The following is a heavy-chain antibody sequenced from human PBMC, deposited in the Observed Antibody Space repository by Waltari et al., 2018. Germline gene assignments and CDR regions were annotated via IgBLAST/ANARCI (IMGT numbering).Heavy chain of an antibody. Sequence: QVQLQESGPGLVKPSQTLSLTCTVSGGSISSGGYSWSWIRQHPGKGLEWIGYIYYSGSTYYNPSLKSRVTISVDTSKNQFSLKLSSVTAADTAVYDCARVGGYYYYLGDWGQGTLVTVSS. D-gene: IGHD3-22*01. CDR3: ARVGGYYYYLGD. CDR2: IYYSGST. V-gene: IGHV4-31*03. J-gene: IGHJ4*02. CDR1: GGSISSGGYS.